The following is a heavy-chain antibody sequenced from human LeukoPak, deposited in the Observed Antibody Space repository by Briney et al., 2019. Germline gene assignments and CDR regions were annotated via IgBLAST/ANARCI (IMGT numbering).Heavy chain of an antibody. CDR3: ARDSRPNRGEFDY. J-gene: IGHJ4*02. CDR1: GYSISSGYY. D-gene: IGHD3-16*01. V-gene: IGHV4-38-2*02. Sequence: PSETLSLIRTVSGYSISSGYYWGWIRQPPGKGLEWIGSIFHSGSTYYNPSLKSRVTISVDTSKNQFSLKLSSVTAADTAVYYCARDSRPNRGEFDYWGQGTLVTVSS. CDR2: IFHSGST.